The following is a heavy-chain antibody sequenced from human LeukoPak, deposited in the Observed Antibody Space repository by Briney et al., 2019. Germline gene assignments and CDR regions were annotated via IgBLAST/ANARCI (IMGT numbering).Heavy chain of an antibody. CDR3: RGVRFGELLDY. CDR1: GGSISSGGYY. J-gene: IGHJ4*02. CDR2: IYTSGST. V-gene: IGHV4-61*02. D-gene: IGHD3-10*01. Sequence: SETLSLTCTVSGGSISSGGYYWSWIRQPAGKGLEWIGRIYTSGSTNYNPSLKSRATMSVDTSKNQFSLQLSSVTAADTAVYYCRGVRFGELLDYWGQGTLVTVSS.